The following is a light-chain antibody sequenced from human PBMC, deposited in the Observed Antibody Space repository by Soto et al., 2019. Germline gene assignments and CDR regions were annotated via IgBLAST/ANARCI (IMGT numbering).Light chain of an antibody. CDR2: DAS. V-gene: IGKV1-5*01. CDR3: QQYNSYQWT. J-gene: IGKJ1*01. Sequence: DIQMTQSPSTLSASVGDRLTINCRASQSISSWLAWYQQKPGKAPKLLIYDASSLESGVPSRFSGSGSGTEFTLTISSLQPDDFATYDCQQYNSYQWTFGQGTKVDIK. CDR1: QSISSW.